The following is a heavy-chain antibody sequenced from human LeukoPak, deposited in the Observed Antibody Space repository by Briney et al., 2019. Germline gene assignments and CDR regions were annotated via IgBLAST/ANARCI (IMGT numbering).Heavy chain of an antibody. CDR2: INPNSGGT. Sequence: ASVKVSCKASGYTFTGYYMRWVRQAPGQGLEWMGWINPNSGGTNYAQKFQDRVTMTRDTSISTAYMELSRLRSDDTAVYYCARDYCSSTSCYTYWGQGTLVTVSS. CDR1: GYTFTGYY. CDR3: ARDYCSSTSCYTY. J-gene: IGHJ4*02. D-gene: IGHD2-2*02. V-gene: IGHV1-2*02.